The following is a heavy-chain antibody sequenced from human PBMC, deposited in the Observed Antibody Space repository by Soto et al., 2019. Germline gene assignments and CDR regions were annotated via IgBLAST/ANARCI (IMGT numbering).Heavy chain of an antibody. Sequence: PSETLSLTCTISGGSISSYRWSWIRQPSGRGMEWSGGISNNVNTQYNPSLKSRVTISVDTSRNQFFLKLSSVTAADTAVSYCASNRPYSSGYYYRYYYYRMDVWGQGTTVTVSS. CDR2: ISNNVNT. J-gene: IGHJ6*02. V-gene: IGHV4-4*07. CDR3: ASNRPYSSGYYYRYYYYRMDV. D-gene: IGHD3-22*01. CDR1: GGSISSYR.